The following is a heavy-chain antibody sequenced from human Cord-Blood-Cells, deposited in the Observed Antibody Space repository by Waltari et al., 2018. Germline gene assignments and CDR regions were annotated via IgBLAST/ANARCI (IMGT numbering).Heavy chain of an antibody. CDR3: ARDNSSSRSFFDY. CDR1: GFTLSSRG. J-gene: IGHJ4*02. D-gene: IGHD6-6*01. Sequence: QVQLVESGGGVVQPGRYPRVSCAASGFTLSSRGMHGDTQAPGEGLEWGAVIWYDGSNKYYADSVKGRFTISRDNSKNTLYLQMNSLRAEDTAVYYCARDNSSSRSFFDYWGQGTLVTVSS. CDR2: IWYDGSNK. V-gene: IGHV3-33*01.